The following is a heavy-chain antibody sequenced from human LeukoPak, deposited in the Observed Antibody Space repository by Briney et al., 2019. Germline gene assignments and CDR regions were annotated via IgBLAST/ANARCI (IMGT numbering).Heavy chain of an antibody. CDR1: GYSISSGYY. Sequence: NPSETLSLTCTVSGYSISSGYYWGCIRQPTGQGLAWIWSIYHSGSTNYNPSLKSRVTISVDTSKNQFSLKLSSVTAADTAVYYCARDPPPGIAAAGDPNWFDPWGQGTLVTVSS. CDR2: IYHSGST. V-gene: IGHV4-38-2*02. CDR3: ARDPPPGIAAAGDPNWFDP. J-gene: IGHJ5*02. D-gene: IGHD6-13*01.